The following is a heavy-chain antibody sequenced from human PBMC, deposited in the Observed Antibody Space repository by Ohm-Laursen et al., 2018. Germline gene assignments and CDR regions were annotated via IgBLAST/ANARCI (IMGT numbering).Heavy chain of an antibody. D-gene: IGHD3-22*01. J-gene: IGHJ4*02. Sequence: SLRLSCAALGFTFSDFYMSWIRQAPGKGLEWISYITSSGDTLYYVDSVQGRFTISRDNAKNSLYLQMNSLRAEDTAVYYCARSDDSSGPATFDYWGQGTLVTVSS. V-gene: IGHV3-11*04. CDR3: ARSDDSSGPATFDY. CDR2: ITSSGDTL. CDR1: GFTFSDFY.